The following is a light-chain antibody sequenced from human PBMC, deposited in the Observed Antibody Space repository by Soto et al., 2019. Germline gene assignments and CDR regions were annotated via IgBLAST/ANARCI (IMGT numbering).Light chain of an antibody. CDR3: QQRRDWPIT. V-gene: IGKV3-11*01. J-gene: IGKJ5*01. CDR2: DVS. Sequence: EIVLTQSPATLSLSRGERAARSCRASQSLDTYLAWYQQKPGQAPRLLIHDVSNRATGIPARFSGGGSGTDFTLTISSLEPEDFAVYYCQQRRDWPITFGQGTRLEI. CDR1: QSLDTY.